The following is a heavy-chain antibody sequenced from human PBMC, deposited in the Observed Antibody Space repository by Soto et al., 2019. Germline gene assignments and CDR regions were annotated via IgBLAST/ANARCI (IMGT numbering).Heavy chain of an antibody. CDR3: AKDFGFFGMDV. CDR1: GGSINNSY. D-gene: IGHD3-16*01. J-gene: IGHJ6*02. CDR2: IDYSGST. V-gene: IGHV4-59*01. Sequence: PSETLSLTCSVSGGSINNSYCNWIRQPPGKGLEWIGNIDYSGSTNYNPSLGSRVTVSADTSKNQFSLNLRSVTAADTAVYYCAKDFGFFGMDVWGQGTTVTVSS.